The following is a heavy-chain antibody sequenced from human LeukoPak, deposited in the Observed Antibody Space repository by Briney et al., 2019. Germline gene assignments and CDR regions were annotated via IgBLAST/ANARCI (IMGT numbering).Heavy chain of an antibody. V-gene: IGHV3-23*01. CDR2: ISGSYTT. CDR1: GFTFSNYG. CDR3: AKSKEDCCGSFDP. Sequence: PGGSLRLSCAASGFTFSNYGMHWVRQAPGKGLEWVSAISGSYTTYYADSVRGRFTISRDNSKNTLYMQLNSLRAEDTAVYYCAKSKEDCCGSFDPWGQGTLVTVSS. D-gene: IGHD2-21*01. J-gene: IGHJ5*02.